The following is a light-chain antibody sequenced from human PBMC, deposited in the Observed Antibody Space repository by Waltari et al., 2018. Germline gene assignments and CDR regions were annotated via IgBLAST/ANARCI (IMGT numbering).Light chain of an antibody. J-gene: IGLJ3*02. V-gene: IGLV2-14*01. Sequence: QSALPPPASVSGSPGQSITISCTGTSSAGGGYHYVHWYQQHPGKAPKLMIYDVSKRPSGVSNRFSGSKSGNTASLTISGLQAEDEADYYCSSYTSSSTWVFGGGTKLTVL. CDR1: SSAGGGYHY. CDR2: DVS. CDR3: SSYTSSSTWV.